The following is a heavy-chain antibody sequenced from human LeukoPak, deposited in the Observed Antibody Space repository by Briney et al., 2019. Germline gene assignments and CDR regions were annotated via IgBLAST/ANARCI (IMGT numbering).Heavy chain of an antibody. D-gene: IGHD3-10*01. V-gene: IGHV3-48*04. CDR2: IGTSTTTI. CDR3: AVLVGFGELDFDY. J-gene: IGHJ4*02. Sequence: GGSLRLSCAASGFTFSSYTMNWVRQPPGKGLEWVSNIGTSTTTIYYADSVKGRFTISRDNAKNSLYLQMNSLRAEDTALYYCAVLVGFGELDFDYWGQGTLVTVSS. CDR1: GFTFSSYT.